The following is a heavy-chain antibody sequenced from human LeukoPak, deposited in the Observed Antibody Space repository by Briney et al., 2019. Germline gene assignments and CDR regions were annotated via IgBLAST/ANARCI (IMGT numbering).Heavy chain of an antibody. Sequence: GSLRLSCAASGFTFSSYWSWIRQSPGKGLEWIGYIYHTGSTSYSPSLKSRVTISADTSQNQFSLKLSSVTAADTAVYYCASRKLGNDYWGQGTLVTVSS. CDR2: IYHTGST. D-gene: IGHD7-27*01. V-gene: IGHV4-59*01. CDR1: GFTFSSY. CDR3: ASRKLGNDY. J-gene: IGHJ4*02.